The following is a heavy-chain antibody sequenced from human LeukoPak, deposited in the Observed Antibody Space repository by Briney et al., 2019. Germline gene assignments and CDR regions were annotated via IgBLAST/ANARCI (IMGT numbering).Heavy chain of an antibody. D-gene: IGHD2/OR15-2a*01. Sequence: PGGSLRLSCAASGFTFSGYWMHWVRQAPGKGLVWVSRINSDGSSTTYADSVKGRFTISRDNAKNTLYLQMYSLRAEDTAMYYCARAIGLDFDFWGQGTLVTVSS. CDR2: INSDGSST. J-gene: IGHJ4*02. CDR3: ARAIGLDFDF. V-gene: IGHV3-74*01. CDR1: GFTFSGYW.